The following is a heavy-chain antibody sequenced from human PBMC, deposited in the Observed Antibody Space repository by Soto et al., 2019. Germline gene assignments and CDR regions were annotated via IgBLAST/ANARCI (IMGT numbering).Heavy chain of an antibody. CDR3: AKDPNGDYIGAFDF. V-gene: IGHV3-23*01. Sequence: QLLESGGGLVQPGGSLRLSCAASGFTFSDYAMTWVRQAPGKGLEWVSGIIASGTYSKYADSVNGRFTISRDNAKNTLYLRMNGLRVEDTAVYFCAKDPNGDYIGAFDFWGQGTMVTVSS. CDR1: GFTFSDYA. D-gene: IGHD4-17*01. J-gene: IGHJ3*01. CDR2: IIASGTYS.